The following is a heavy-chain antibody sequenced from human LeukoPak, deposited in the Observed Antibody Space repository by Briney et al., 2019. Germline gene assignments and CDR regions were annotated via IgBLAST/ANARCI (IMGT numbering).Heavy chain of an antibody. Sequence: GGSLRLSCAASGFTFSSFAMSWVRQAPGEGLEWVATIRINGANTYYADSVKGRFTISGDSSKNTVSLQMNTLRAEDTAIYHCAKDHCSGGGCTLRYFDYWGQGTLVTVSS. D-gene: IGHD2-15*01. J-gene: IGHJ4*02. CDR3: AKDHCSGGGCTLRYFDY. CDR1: GFTFSSFA. CDR2: IRINGANT. V-gene: IGHV3-23*01.